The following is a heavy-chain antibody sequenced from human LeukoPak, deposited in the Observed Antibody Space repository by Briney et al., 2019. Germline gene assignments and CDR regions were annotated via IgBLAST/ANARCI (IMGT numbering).Heavy chain of an antibody. CDR2: INPNSGGT. CDR3: GFCSSTSCSPYWYFDF. J-gene: IGHJ2*01. CDR1: GYTFTGYY. V-gene: IGHV1-2*02. Sequence: ASVKVSCKASGYTFTGYYMHWVRQAPGQGLEWMGWINPNSGGTNYAQKFQGRVTMTRDTSISTAYMELSRLRSDDTAVYYCGFCSSTSCSPYWYFDFGARGPLV. D-gene: IGHD2-2*01.